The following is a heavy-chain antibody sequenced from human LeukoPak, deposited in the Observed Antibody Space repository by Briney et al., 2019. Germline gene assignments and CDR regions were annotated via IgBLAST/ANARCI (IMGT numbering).Heavy chain of an antibody. J-gene: IGHJ4*02. CDR1: GGSFSGYY. V-gene: IGHV4-34*01. D-gene: IGHD3-3*01. Sequence: SETLSLTCAVYGGSFSGYYWSWIRQPPGKGLEWIGEINHSGSTNYNPPLESRVTISVDTSKNQFSLKLSSVTAADTAVYYCARERGGPYDFWSGYKYWGQGTLVTVSS. CDR3: ARERGGPYDFWSGYKY. CDR2: INHSGST.